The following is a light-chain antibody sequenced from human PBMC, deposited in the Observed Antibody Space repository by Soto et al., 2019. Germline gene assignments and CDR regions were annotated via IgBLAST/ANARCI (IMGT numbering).Light chain of an antibody. J-gene: IGKJ4*01. Sequence: EIVLTQSPATLSLSPGERATLSCRASQSVNNYLAWYQQRPGQAPRLLIYDASNRATGIPARFSGSGSSTDFTLTISSLEPEDFAVYFCQQRSNWPLTFGGGTKVDIK. CDR2: DAS. V-gene: IGKV3-11*01. CDR3: QQRSNWPLT. CDR1: QSVNNY.